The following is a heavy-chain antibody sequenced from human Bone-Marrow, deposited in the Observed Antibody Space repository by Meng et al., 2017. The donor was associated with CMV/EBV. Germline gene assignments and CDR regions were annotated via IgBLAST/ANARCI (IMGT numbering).Heavy chain of an antibody. V-gene: IGHV1-2*02. Sequence: ASVKVSCKASGYTFTGYYMHWVRQAPGQGLEWMGWINPNSGGTNYAQKFQGRVTMTEDTSTDTAYMELSSLRSEDTAVYYCATDIVVVPAARKSAFDIWGQGTMVTVSS. CDR1: GYTFTGYY. J-gene: IGHJ3*02. CDR2: INPNSGGT. D-gene: IGHD2-2*01. CDR3: ATDIVVVPAARKSAFDI.